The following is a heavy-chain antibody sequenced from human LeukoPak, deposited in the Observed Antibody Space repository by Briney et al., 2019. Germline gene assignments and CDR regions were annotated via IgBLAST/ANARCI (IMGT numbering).Heavy chain of an antibody. Sequence: SETLSLTCTVSGDSSSDYYWSWIRQPPGKGLEWVGYIYYRGGTNYNPSLERRVTISVDTSKNQFSLKLSSVTAADTAVYYCATRGMVDTAMDDYWGQGTLVTVSS. J-gene: IGHJ4*02. CDR1: GDSSSDYY. V-gene: IGHV4-59*12. CDR2: IYYRGGT. CDR3: ATRGMVDTAMDDY. D-gene: IGHD5-18*01.